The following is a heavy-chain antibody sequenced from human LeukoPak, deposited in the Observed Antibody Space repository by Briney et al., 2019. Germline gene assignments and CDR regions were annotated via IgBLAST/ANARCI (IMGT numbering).Heavy chain of an antibody. D-gene: IGHD3-3*01. CDR3: ATDFWGYYLCDY. V-gene: IGHV3-48*03. Sequence: PGGSLRLSCAASGFTFRNYGMNWVRQAPGKGPEWFGYITSSGTSMYYADSVKGRFTISRDNANNALYLRMNSLRADDTAVYYCATDFWGYYLCDYWGQGTLVTVSS. CDR1: GFTFRNYG. J-gene: IGHJ4*02. CDR2: ITSSGTSM.